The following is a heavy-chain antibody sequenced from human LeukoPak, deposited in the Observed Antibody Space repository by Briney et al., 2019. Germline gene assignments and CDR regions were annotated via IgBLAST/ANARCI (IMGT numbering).Heavy chain of an antibody. D-gene: IGHD6-19*01. Sequence: GGSLRLSCAASGFTFSSYAMSWVRQAPGKGLEWVSAISGSGGSTYYADSVKGRFTISRDNPKNTLYLQMNSLRAEDTAVYYCVGTSGYTSGWSGLRDWGRGTLVTVSS. CDR3: VGTSGYTSGWSGLRD. CDR2: ISGSGGST. V-gene: IGHV3-23*01. CDR1: GFTFSSYA. J-gene: IGHJ4*02.